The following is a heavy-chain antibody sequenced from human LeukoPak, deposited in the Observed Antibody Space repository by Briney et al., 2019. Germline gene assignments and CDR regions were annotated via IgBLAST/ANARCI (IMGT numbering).Heavy chain of an antibody. CDR3: ARVAVAGPYDAFDI. CDR2: MNPNSGNT. D-gene: IGHD6-19*01. Sequence: EASVKVSCKASGYTFTSYDINWVRQATGQGLEWMGWMNPNSGNTGYAQKFQGRVTMTGNTSISTAYMELSSLRSEDTAVYYCARVAVAGPYDAFDIWGQGTMVTVSS. CDR1: GYTFTSYD. V-gene: IGHV1-8*01. J-gene: IGHJ3*02.